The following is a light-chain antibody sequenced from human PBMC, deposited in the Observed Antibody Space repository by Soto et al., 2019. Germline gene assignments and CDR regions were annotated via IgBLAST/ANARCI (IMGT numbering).Light chain of an antibody. CDR2: SVS. Sequence: QSALTQPASVSGSPGQSITISCSGTSSDIGTYDHVAWFQQFPGKTPKLMIYSVSNRPSGVSYRFSGPKSGNTASLTISGLQAEDEADYYCISYTVSRSYVFGTGTKLTVL. J-gene: IGLJ1*01. V-gene: IGLV2-14*01. CDR3: ISYTVSRSYV. CDR1: SSDIGTYDH.